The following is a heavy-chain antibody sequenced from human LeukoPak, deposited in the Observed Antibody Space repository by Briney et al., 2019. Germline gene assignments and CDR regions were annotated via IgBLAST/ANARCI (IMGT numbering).Heavy chain of an antibody. CDR2: INTDGNST. D-gene: IGHD6-13*01. CDR1: GFTFSTYW. CDR3: ARELASGD. V-gene: IGHV3-74*01. J-gene: IGHJ4*02. Sequence: GGSLRLSCAASGFTFSTYWMHWVRRAPGKGLVWVSQINTDGNSTTYADSVKGRFTVSRDNAKTTLYLQMNSLRAEDTAVYYCARELASGDWGQGTLVTVSS.